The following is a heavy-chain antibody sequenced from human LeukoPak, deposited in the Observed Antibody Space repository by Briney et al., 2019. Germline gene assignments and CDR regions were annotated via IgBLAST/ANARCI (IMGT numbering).Heavy chain of an antibody. Sequence: PSDPLSLTCTVPGSSLNSLYWSWIRQPPGKGLDRIGYIYYSGSTNYHPSLKSRVTMSVDTSKKQFSLKLSSVTAADTAVYYCARLLYGGFGYSYGYDAFDIWGQGTMVTVSS. CDR1: GSSLNSLY. V-gene: IGHV4-59*07. CDR2: IYYSGST. J-gene: IGHJ3*02. CDR3: ARLLYGGFGYSYGYDAFDI. D-gene: IGHD5-18*01.